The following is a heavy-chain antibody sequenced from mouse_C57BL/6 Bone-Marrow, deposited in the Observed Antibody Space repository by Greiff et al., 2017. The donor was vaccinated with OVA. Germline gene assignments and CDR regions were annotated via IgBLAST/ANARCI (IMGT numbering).Heavy chain of an antibody. J-gene: IGHJ2*01. Sequence: EVKVEESGGGLVKPGGSLKLSCAASGFTFSSYAMSWVRQTPEKRLEWVATISDGGSYTYYPDNVKGRFTISRDNAKNNLYLQMSHLKSEDTAMYYCARGGNFDYWGQGTTLTVSS. D-gene: IGHD1-1*01. V-gene: IGHV5-4*03. CDR2: ISDGGSYT. CDR1: GFTFSSYA. CDR3: ARGGNFDY.